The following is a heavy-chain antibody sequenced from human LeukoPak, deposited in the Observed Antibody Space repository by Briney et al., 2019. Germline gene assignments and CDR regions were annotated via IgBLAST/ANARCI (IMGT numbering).Heavy chain of an antibody. Sequence: PSETLSLTCTVSGGSLSSSYWSWIRQPPGKGLEWIEYIYTSGSTNYNPSLKSRVTISVDTSKNQFSLKLSSVTAADTAVYYCARTSGSLDFDSWGQGTLVSVSS. CDR1: GGSLSSSY. CDR3: ARTSGSLDFDS. CDR2: IYTSGST. J-gene: IGHJ4*02. D-gene: IGHD1-26*01. V-gene: IGHV4-4*09.